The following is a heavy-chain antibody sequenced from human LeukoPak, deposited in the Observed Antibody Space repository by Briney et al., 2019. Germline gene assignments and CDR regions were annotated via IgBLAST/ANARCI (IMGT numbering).Heavy chain of an antibody. Sequence: ASVKVSCKAAGYTFTGYYMHWVRQAPGQGLEWMGRIKPNSGGTNYAQKFQGRVTMTRDASISAAYMELSRLTSDDTAVYYCARVRVGEDLDYWGQGTLVTVSS. CDR1: GYTFTGYY. CDR2: IKPNSGGT. V-gene: IGHV1-2*02. D-gene: IGHD3-16*01. CDR3: ARVRVGEDLDY. J-gene: IGHJ4*02.